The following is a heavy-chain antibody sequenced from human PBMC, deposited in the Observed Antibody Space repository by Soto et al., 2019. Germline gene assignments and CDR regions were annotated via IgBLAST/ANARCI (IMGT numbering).Heavy chain of an antibody. J-gene: IGHJ4*02. D-gene: IGHD6-6*01. CDR3: VTVHSTSRSFDY. CDR1: GGTFSSYA. V-gene: IGHV1-69*13. Sequence: SVKVSCKASGGTFSSYAISWVRQAPGQGLEWMGGIIPIFGTANYAQKFQGRVTITADESTSTAYMELSNLRAEDTAVYYCVTVHSTSRSFDYWGQGTLVTVSS. CDR2: IIPIFGTA.